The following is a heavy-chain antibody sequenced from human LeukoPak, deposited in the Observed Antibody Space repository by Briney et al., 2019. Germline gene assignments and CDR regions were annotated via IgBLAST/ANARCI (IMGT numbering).Heavy chain of an antibody. CDR2: IKQDGSET. CDR3: TREGSYLDAFDF. Sequence: GGSLRLSCAASGFTFNNYWMSWVRQAPGKGLEWVANIKQDGSETYYVDSVKGRLTISRDNAKKSLFLQMNSLRAEDTAVYYCTREGSYLDAFDFWGQGTMVTVSS. V-gene: IGHV3-7*01. D-gene: IGHD3-10*01. J-gene: IGHJ3*01. CDR1: GFTFNNYW.